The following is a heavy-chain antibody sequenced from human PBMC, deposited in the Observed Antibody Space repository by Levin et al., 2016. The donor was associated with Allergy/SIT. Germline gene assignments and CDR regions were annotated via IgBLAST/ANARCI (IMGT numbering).Heavy chain of an antibody. CDR3: ARELGRGGVGNTHHYYYYGMDV. Sequence: ASVKVSCKASGYTFTSYAMHWVRQAPGQRLEWMGWINAGNGNTKYSQKFQGRVTITRDTSASTAYMELSSLRSEDTAVYYCARELGRGGVGNTHHYYYYGMDVWGQGTTVTVSS. CDR2: INAGNGNT. V-gene: IGHV1-3*01. D-gene: IGHD3-3*01. J-gene: IGHJ6*02. CDR1: GYTFTSYA.